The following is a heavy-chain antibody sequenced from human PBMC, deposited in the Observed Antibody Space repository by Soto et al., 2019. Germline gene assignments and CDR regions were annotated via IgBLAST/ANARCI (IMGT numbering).Heavy chain of an antibody. CDR3: AKDRDSSGWYYFDN. V-gene: IGHV3-30*18. Sequence: QVQLVESGGGVVQPGRSLRLSCAASGFTFSSYGMHWVRQAPGKGLEWVAVISYDGSNKYYVDSVKGRFTISRDNSKNTLYLQMNSLRAEDTAVYYCAKDRDSSGWYYFDNWGQGTLVTVSS. J-gene: IGHJ4*02. CDR1: GFTFSSYG. D-gene: IGHD6-19*01. CDR2: ISYDGSNK.